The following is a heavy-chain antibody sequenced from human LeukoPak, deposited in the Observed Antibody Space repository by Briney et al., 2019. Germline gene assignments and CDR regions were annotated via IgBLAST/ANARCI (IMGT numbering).Heavy chain of an antibody. CDR2: INHSGST. Sequence: SETLSLTCTVSGGSISSYYWSWIRQPPGKGLEWIGEINHSGSTNYNPSLKSRVTISVDTSKNQFSLKLSSVTAADTAVYYCARGRVFGVVQGAFDIWGQGTMVTVSS. J-gene: IGHJ3*02. CDR1: GGSISSYY. D-gene: IGHD3-3*01. V-gene: IGHV4-34*01. CDR3: ARGRVFGVVQGAFDI.